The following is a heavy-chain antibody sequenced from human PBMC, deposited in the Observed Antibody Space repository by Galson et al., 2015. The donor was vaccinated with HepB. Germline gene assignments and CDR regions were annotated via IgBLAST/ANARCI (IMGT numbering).Heavy chain of an antibody. CDR3: ARSRYTTAVSGY. Sequence: SLRLSCAASGFTFDDYAMHWVRQAPGKGLEWVSGISWNSGSIGYADSVKGRFTISRDNAKNSLYLQMNSLRSDDTAVYYCARSRYTTAVSGYWGQGTLVTVSS. V-gene: IGHV3-9*01. D-gene: IGHD1-14*01. J-gene: IGHJ4*02. CDR2: ISWNSGSI. CDR1: GFTFDDYA.